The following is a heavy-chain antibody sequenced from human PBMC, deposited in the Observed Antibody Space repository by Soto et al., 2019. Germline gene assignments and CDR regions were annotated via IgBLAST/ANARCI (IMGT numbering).Heavy chain of an antibody. CDR3: ARDTYDTTGYPLDY. CDR1: GGTFSSYA. CDR2: IIPIFGTA. Sequence: SVKVSCKASGGTFSSYAISWVRQAPGQGLEWMGGIIPIFGTANYAQKFQGRVTITADESTSTAYMELRSLTSDDTAIYYCARDTYDTTGYPLDYWGQGTLVTVSS. V-gene: IGHV1-69*13. D-gene: IGHD3-22*01. J-gene: IGHJ4*02.